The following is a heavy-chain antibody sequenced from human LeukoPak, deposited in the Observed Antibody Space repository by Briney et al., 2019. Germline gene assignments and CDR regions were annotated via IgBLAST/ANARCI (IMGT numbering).Heavy chain of an antibody. D-gene: IGHD4-17*01. Sequence: GGSLRLSCEASGFTFTTYSMTWVRQAPGQGLEWVSIISSGSSAIFSADALKGRFTISRDDAKNLLYLDMNSLRAEDTAVYYCARGHTAVTRHFDFWGQGTLVTVSS. CDR2: ISSGSSAI. CDR3: ARGHTAVTRHFDF. CDR1: GFTFTTYS. J-gene: IGHJ4*02. V-gene: IGHV3-21*01.